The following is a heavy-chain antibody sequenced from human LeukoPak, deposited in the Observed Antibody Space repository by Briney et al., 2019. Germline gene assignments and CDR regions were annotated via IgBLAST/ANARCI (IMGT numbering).Heavy chain of an antibody. CDR1: GFTFSSYS. D-gene: IGHD6-13*01. CDR3: ARGVGIAAAGSLDY. J-gene: IGHJ4*02. V-gene: IGHV3-21*01. Sequence: GGSLRLSCAASGFTFSSYSMNWVRQAPEKGLEWVSSISSSSSYIYYADSVKGRFTISRDNAKNSLYLQMNSLRAEDKAVYYCARGVGIAAAGSLDYWGQGTLVTVSS. CDR2: ISSSSSYI.